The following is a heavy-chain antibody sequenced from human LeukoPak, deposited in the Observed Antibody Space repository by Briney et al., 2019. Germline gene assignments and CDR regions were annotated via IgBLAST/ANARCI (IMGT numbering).Heavy chain of an antibody. Sequence: GASVTVSCKASGGTFSSYAISWVRQAPGQGLEWMGRINPNSGGTNYAQKFQGRVTMTRDTSISTAYMELSRLRSDDTAVYYCARGLAGTEDYYYYGMDVWGQGTTVTVSS. CDR3: ARGLAGTEDYYYYGMDV. V-gene: IGHV1-2*06. CDR1: GGTFSSYA. CDR2: INPNSGGT. J-gene: IGHJ6*02. D-gene: IGHD6-13*01.